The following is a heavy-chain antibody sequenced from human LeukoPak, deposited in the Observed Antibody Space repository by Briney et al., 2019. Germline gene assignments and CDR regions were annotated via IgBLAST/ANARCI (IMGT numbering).Heavy chain of an antibody. CDR1: VGSISTYY. J-gene: IGHJ2*01. V-gene: IGHV4-59*08. CDR3: ARRWLESDWYFDL. D-gene: IGHD5-24*01. CDR2: IYYSGTT. Sequence: SETLSRTCTVSVGSISTYYWSWIRQPPGKGLEWIGYIYYSGTTNYNPSLKSRVTISVDTSKNHFSLKLSSVTAADTAVYYCARRWLESDWYFDLWGRGTLVTVSS.